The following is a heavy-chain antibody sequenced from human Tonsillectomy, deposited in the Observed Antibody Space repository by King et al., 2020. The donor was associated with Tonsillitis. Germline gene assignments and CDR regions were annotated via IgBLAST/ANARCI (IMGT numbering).Heavy chain of an antibody. Sequence: VTLKESGPALVKPTQTLTLTCTFSGFSLSTSGMRVSWIRQPPGKALEWLARINWDDEKFYSTSLKTRLTVSKDTSKNQVVLTMTNMDPVDTATYYCARVYSAGWYYFDYWGQGTLVTVSS. J-gene: IGHJ4*02. D-gene: IGHD6-19*01. CDR3: ARVYSAGWYYFDY. CDR1: GFSLSTSGMR. V-gene: IGHV2-70*04. CDR2: INWDDEK.